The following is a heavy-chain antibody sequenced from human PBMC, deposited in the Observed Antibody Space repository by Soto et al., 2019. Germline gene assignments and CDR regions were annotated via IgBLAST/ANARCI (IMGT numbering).Heavy chain of an antibody. CDR2: INSRGRSI. V-gene: IGHV3-11*01. CDR3: ARDLEAGTGWFDT. Sequence: GLSLRLSFSACACTYRDYYIIWIRHPPWEGLKWCSYINSRGRSIYYADSVKGRFTISRDNAKNSLYLQMNTLRDEDTAVHYCARDLEAGTGWFDTLGEGTLVTVFS. D-gene: IGHD6-19*01. J-gene: IGHJ5*02. CDR1: ACTYRDYY.